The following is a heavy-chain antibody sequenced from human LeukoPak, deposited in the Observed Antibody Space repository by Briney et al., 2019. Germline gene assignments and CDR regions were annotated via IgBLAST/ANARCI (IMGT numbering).Heavy chain of an antibody. J-gene: IGHJ4*02. CDR3: AREGIMAVAGTFDY. V-gene: IGHV3-48*03. CDR2: ISSSGSTI. Sequence: GGSLRLSCVASGFTFSSYEMNWVRQAPGKGLEWVSYISSSGSTIYYADSVKGRFTISRDNAKNSLYLRVSSLRAEDMAVYYCAREGIMAVAGTFDYWGQGTLVTVS. D-gene: IGHD6-19*01. CDR1: GFTFSSYE.